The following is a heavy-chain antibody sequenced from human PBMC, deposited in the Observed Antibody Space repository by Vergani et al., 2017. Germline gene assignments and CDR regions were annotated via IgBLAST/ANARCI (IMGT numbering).Heavy chain of an antibody. Sequence: EVQLLESGGGLVQPGGSLRVSCTASGFTFSTYAMSWARQAPGKGLEWVSLISGSGCATYYADSVKGRFTISRDNSKNTRYLQMNSLRAEDAAVYYCAKVKWLTPSYFDYWGQGTLVTVCS. CDR2: ISGSGCAT. D-gene: IGHD6-19*01. CDR1: GFTFSTYA. V-gene: IGHV3-23*01. J-gene: IGHJ4*02. CDR3: AKVKWLTPSYFDY.